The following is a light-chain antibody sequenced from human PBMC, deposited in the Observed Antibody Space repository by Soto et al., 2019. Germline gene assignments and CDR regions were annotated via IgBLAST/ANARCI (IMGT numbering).Light chain of an antibody. CDR3: QQYYSYSVT. V-gene: IGKV1-5*01. CDR1: HNISSW. Sequence: DIQMTQSPSTLSASVGDRVTVTCRASHNISSWLAWYQQKPGKAPKLLIYDASNLESGVPSRFSGSGSGTEFTLTISSLRPDDFATYYCQQYYSYSVTFGGGTKVDIK. J-gene: IGKJ4*01. CDR2: DAS.